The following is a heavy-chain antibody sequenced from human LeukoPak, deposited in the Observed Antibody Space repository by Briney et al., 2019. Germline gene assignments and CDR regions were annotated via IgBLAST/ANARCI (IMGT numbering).Heavy chain of an antibody. CDR2: INHSGST. Sequence: SETLSLTCAVYGGSFSGYYWSWIRQPPGKGLEWIGEINHSGSTNYNPSLKSRVTISVDTSKNQFSLKLSSVTAADTAVYYCARGQRYSSSWYHPYFDYWGQGTLVTVSS. D-gene: IGHD6-13*01. V-gene: IGHV4-34*01. CDR1: GGSFSGYY. J-gene: IGHJ4*02. CDR3: ARGQRYSSSWYHPYFDY.